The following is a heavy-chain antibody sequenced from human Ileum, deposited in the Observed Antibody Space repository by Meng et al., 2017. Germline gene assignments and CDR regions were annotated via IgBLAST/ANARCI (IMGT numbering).Heavy chain of an antibody. CDR3: AKGAQRIPSPAIGGDY. CDR1: GSTFSSYA. J-gene: IGHJ4*02. V-gene: IGHV3-23*01. CDR2: ISGSGGST. D-gene: IGHD5-18*01. Sequence: GESLKISCAASGSTFSSYAMGWVRQAPGKGLEWVSAISGSGGSTYYADSVKGRFTISRDNSKNTMYLQMNSLRAEDTAVYYCAKGAQRIPSPAIGGDYWGQGTLVTVSS.